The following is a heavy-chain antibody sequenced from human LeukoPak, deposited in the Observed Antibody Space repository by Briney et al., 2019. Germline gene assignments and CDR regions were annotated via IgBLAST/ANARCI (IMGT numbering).Heavy chain of an antibody. V-gene: IGHV1-8*02. D-gene: IGHD5-18*01. CDR2: MNPNSGNT. CDR3: ARALIRGYSYGYVGY. CDR1: GYTLTSYA. Sequence: GASVKASCKASGYTLTSYAMHWVRQATGQGLEWMGWMNPNSGNTGYAQKFQGRVTMTRNTSISTAYMELSSLRSEDTAVYYCARALIRGYSYGYVGYWGQGTLVTVSS. J-gene: IGHJ4*02.